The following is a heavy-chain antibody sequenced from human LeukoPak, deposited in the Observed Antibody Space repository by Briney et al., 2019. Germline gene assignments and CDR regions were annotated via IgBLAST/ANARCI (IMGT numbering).Heavy chain of an antibody. D-gene: IGHD4-23*01. J-gene: IGHJ4*02. V-gene: IGHV3-74*01. CDR3: ARGRPHGNDY. CDR2: IASDGSST. CDR1: GFTFSSYW. Sequence: PGGSLRVSCAASGFTFSSYWMNWVRQAPGKGLVWVSRIASDGSSTTYADSVKGRFSISRDNAKNTLYLQMNSLRVEDTAVYYCARGRPHGNDYWGQGTLVTVPS.